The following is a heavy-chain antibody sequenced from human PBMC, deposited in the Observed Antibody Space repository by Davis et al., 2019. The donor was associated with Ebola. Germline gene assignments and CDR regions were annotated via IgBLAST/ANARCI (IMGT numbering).Heavy chain of an antibody. CDR2: IWYDGSKT. CDR1: GFTFSNYG. V-gene: IGHV3-33*01. CDR3: ARDYYDFWSGYYRMNWFDP. D-gene: IGHD3-3*01. J-gene: IGHJ5*02. Sequence: PGGSLRLSCAASGFTFSNYGMHWVRQAPGKGLEWVAVIWYDGSKTYYAHSVKGRFTISRDNSKNTLYLQMNSLRAEDTAVYYCARDYYDFWSGYYRMNWFDPWGQGTLVTVSS.